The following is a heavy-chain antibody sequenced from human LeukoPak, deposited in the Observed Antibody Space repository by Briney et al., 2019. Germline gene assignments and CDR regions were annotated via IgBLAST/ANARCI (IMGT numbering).Heavy chain of an antibody. Sequence: ASVKVSCKASGYIFTSYDINWVRQATGQGLEWMGWMNPNSGDTGYAQTFLGRVTLTRDTSISTAYMELSSLRSEDTAVYYCARGPDYDLLTGYPDYYDYSMDVWGKGTTVTVSS. CDR2: MNPNSGDT. V-gene: IGHV1-8*01. D-gene: IGHD3-9*01. CDR1: GYIFTSYD. CDR3: ARGPDYDLLTGYPDYYDYSMDV. J-gene: IGHJ6*03.